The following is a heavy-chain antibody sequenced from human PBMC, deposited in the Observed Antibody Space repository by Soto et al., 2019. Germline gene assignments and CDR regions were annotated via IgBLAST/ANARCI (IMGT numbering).Heavy chain of an antibody. CDR3: PRAVDARVDV. J-gene: IGHJ6*02. CDR2: MSPNSGAT. D-gene: IGHD2-8*01. Sequence: KANGQGLEWLGWMSPNSGATGYAQKFQGRVTMTRDTSMTTAYMELSNLRSEDTAMYYCPRAVDARVDVWGQGTTVTVSS. V-gene: IGHV1-8*01.